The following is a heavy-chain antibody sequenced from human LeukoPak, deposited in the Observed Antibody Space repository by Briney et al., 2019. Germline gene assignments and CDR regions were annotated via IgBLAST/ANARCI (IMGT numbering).Heavy chain of an antibody. CDR3: ARGSINYYDSSGIDY. Sequence: ASVKVSCKAAGYTFTSYDINWVRQATGQGLEWMGWMNPNSGNTGYAQKFQGRVTITRNTSISTAYMELSSLRSEDTAVYYCARGSINYYDSSGIDYWGQGTPVTVSS. D-gene: IGHD3-22*01. J-gene: IGHJ4*02. V-gene: IGHV1-8*03. CDR2: MNPNSGNT. CDR1: GYTFTSYD.